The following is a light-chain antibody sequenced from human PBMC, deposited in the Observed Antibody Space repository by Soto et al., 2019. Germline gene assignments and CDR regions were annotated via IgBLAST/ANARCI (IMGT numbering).Light chain of an antibody. Sequence: DIQMTQSPSSLSASVGDRVTITCRASQVISTYLAWYQQKPGKVPKLLIYAASTLQSGVPFRYSASGSGTDFTHTISSPQPEEVATSYCQKYNSVPWTCGRRTEVEIK. CDR3: QKYNSVPWT. CDR2: AAS. CDR1: QVISTY. V-gene: IGKV1-27*01. J-gene: IGKJ1*01.